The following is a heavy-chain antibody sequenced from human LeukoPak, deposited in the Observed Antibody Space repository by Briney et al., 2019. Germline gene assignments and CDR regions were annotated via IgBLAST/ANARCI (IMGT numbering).Heavy chain of an antibody. D-gene: IGHD4-23*01. CDR2: ISYDGTNE. Sequence: GGSLRLSCAASGFTFETNGMHWVRQAPGKGLEWVAVISYDGTNEYYADSMKGRFTISRDNSKNMLYLQINSLRPEDTAVYYCAKSMTTVVNPFDSWGQGTLVTVSS. V-gene: IGHV3-30*18. J-gene: IGHJ4*02. CDR3: AKSMTTVVNPFDS. CDR1: GFTFETNG.